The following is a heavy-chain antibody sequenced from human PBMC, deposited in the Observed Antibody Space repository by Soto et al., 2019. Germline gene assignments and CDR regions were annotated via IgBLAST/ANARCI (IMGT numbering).Heavy chain of an antibody. Sequence: QLQLQESGPGLVKPSETLSLTCAVSGGSISSSSYYWGWIRQPPGKGLEWIGSIYYSGSTYYTPSLQSRGAISVDTSKNQFSLKLNSVPAADTAVYYCARRTVNIRTFYSGLKTHCFDYWGQGTLVTVSS. V-gene: IGHV4-39*01. D-gene: IGHD6-19*01. CDR1: GGSISSSSYY. CDR3: ARRTVNIRTFYSGLKTHCFDY. CDR2: IYYSGST. J-gene: IGHJ4*02.